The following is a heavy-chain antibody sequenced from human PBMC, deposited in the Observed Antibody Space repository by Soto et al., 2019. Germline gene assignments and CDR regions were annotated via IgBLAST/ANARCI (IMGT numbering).Heavy chain of an antibody. D-gene: IGHD1-26*01. J-gene: IGHJ5*02. CDR3: ARDLESVGATNWFDP. V-gene: IGHV1-46*01. Sequence: ASVKVSCKASGSTFTSYYMHWVRQAPGQGLEWMGIINPSGGSTSYAQKFQGRVTMTRDTSTSTVYMELSSLRSEDTAVYYCARDLESVGATNWFDPWGQGTLVTVSS. CDR2: INPSGGST. CDR1: GSTFTSYY.